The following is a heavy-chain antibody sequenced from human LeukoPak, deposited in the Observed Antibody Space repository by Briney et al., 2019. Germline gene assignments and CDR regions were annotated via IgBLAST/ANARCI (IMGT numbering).Heavy chain of an antibody. J-gene: IGHJ6*03. CDR3: AKGEPYYYMDV. Sequence: GASVKVSCKASGGTFSSYAISWVRQAPGQGLEWMGIINPSGGSTSYAQKFQGRVTMTRDMSTSTVYMELSSLRSEDTAVYYCAKGEPYYYMDVWGKGTTVTVSS. D-gene: IGHD1-14*01. CDR2: INPSGGST. CDR1: GGTFSSYA. V-gene: IGHV1-46*01.